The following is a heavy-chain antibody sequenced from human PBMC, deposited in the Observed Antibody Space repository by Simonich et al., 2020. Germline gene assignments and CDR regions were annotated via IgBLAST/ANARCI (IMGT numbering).Heavy chain of an antibody. CDR2: IKQEGSEK. V-gene: IGHV3-7*01. D-gene: IGHD7-27*01. CDR1: GFTFSSYW. CDR3: ARDGLGTAYYYYMDV. J-gene: IGHJ6*03. Sequence: EVQLVESGGGLVQPGGALRLSCAASGFTFSSYWMRWVRQSPGKGLEWVANIKQEGSEKYYLDSVKGRFTIYRDNAKNSLYLQMNSLRAEDTAVYYCARDGLGTAYYYYMDVWGKGTTVTVSS.